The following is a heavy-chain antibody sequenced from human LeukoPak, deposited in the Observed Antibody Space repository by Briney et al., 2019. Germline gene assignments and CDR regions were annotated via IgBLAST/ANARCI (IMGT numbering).Heavy chain of an antibody. Sequence: GGSLRLSCTASGFIFSDYAMSWVRQAPGKGLEWVASIRSKAYGTTTEYAASVKGKFTISRDDYKGIAYLQMDNLKTEDTALYYCSRGPILLWIHNGMDVWGRGTTVSVSS. CDR2: IRSKAYGTTT. V-gene: IGHV3-49*04. CDR3: SRGPILLWIHNGMDV. J-gene: IGHJ6*02. CDR1: GFIFSDYA. D-gene: IGHD3-10*01.